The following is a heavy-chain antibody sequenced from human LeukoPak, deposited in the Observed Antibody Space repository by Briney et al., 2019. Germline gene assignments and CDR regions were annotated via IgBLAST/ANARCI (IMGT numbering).Heavy chain of an antibody. Sequence: PGGSLRPSCAASGFTFSSYGMHWVRQAPGKGLEWVAVISYDGSNKYYADSVKGRFTISRDNSKNTLYLQMNSLRAEDTAVYYCAKKGSLFRSNDYGMDVWGQGTTVTVSS. CDR2: ISYDGSNK. V-gene: IGHV3-30*18. CDR1: GFTFSSYG. D-gene: IGHD2-15*01. J-gene: IGHJ6*02. CDR3: AKKGSLFRSNDYGMDV.